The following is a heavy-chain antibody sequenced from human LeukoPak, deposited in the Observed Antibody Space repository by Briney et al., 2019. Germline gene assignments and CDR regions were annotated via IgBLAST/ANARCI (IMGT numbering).Heavy chain of an antibody. CDR3: VRNKVTTAFHI. CDR1: GFSLITSGVG. D-gene: IGHD4-17*01. V-gene: IGHV2-5*02. CDR2: IYWDDDK. Sequence: SGPTLVKPTQTLTLTCTFSGFSLITSGVGVGWIRQPPGKALEWLALIYWDDDKRYSPSLKSRLTITKDTSKNQVVLTMTNMDPVDTVTYYVVRNKVTTAFHIWGQGTMVTVSS. J-gene: IGHJ3*02.